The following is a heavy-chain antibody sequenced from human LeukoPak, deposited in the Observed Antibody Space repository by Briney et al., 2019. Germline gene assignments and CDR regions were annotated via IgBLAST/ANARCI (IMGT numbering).Heavy chain of an antibody. CDR1: GFTYSSYA. Sequence: QPGSPLRLSCAASGFTYSSYAMHWVREAPGKALEWVAVISYDGSNKYYADSVKGRFTISRDNSKNTLYLQMNSLRAEDTAVYSCARDGYYYDSSGYYYGIPDYWGQGTLVTVSS. J-gene: IGHJ4*02. D-gene: IGHD3-22*01. CDR2: ISYDGSNK. CDR3: ARDGYYYDSSGYYYGIPDY. V-gene: IGHV3-30-3*01.